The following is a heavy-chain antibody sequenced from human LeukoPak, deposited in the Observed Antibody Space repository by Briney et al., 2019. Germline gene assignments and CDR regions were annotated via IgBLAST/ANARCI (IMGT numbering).Heavy chain of an antibody. J-gene: IGHJ3*02. V-gene: IGHV4-59*01. CDR3: ASQPRYCSGGSCSDAFDI. CDR2: IYYSGST. Sequence: SETLSLTCTVSGGSISSYYWSWIRQPPGKGLEWIGYIYYSGSTNYNPSLKSRVTISVDTSKNQFSLKLSSVTTADTAVYYCASQPRYCSGGSCSDAFDIWGQGTMVTVSS. D-gene: IGHD2-15*01. CDR1: GGSISSYY.